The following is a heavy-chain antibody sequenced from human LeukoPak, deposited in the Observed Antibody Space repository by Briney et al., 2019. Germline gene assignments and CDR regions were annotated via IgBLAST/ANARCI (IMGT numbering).Heavy chain of an antibody. CDR2: IYHSEST. J-gene: IGHJ3*02. CDR1: GGSISSSNW. CDR3: ARGTRGSSWYTGSAFDI. Sequence: SGALSLTCAVSGGSISSSNWWSWVRQPPGKGLEWIGEIYHSESTNYNPSLKSQVTISVDKSKNQFSLKLSSVTAADTAVYYCARGTRGSSWYTGSAFDIWGQGTMVTVSS. V-gene: IGHV4-4*02. D-gene: IGHD6-13*01.